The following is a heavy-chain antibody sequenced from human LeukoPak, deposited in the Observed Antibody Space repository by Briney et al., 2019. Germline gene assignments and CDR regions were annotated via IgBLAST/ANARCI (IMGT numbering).Heavy chain of an antibody. D-gene: IGHD2-15*01. V-gene: IGHV3-23*01. Sequence: SLRLSCAASGFTLSTYAMSWVRQAPRKGLECVSSITASGGSTYSADPAKGRFTISRDYSKNTLYLQMNSLRAEDTAVYYCAKGGWLAYYFDYWGQGTLVSVSS. CDR2: ITASGGST. CDR3: AKGGWLAYYFDY. J-gene: IGHJ4*02. CDR1: GFTLSTYA.